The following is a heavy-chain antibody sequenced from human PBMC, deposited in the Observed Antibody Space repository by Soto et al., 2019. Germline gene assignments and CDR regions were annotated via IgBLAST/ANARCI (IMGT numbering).Heavy chain of an antibody. J-gene: IGHJ4*02. V-gene: IGHV3-15*07. CDR2: IKSKIEGVTT. Sequence: EVQLVESGGGLVKPGGSLRLSCAASGFTFTHAWLNWVRQAPGKGLEWAGRIKSKIEGVTTDYAAPVKGRFTISRDDSKNTLYLQINSLKTEDTAIYYCTTEGGKIGYYWGQGTLVTVSS. CDR1: GFTFTHAW. D-gene: IGHD1-26*01. CDR3: TTEGGKIGYY.